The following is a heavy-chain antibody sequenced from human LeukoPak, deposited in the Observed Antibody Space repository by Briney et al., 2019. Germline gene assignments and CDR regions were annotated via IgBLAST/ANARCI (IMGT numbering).Heavy chain of an antibody. CDR2: INPNSGGT. Sequence: GASVRVSCRASGYTFTGYYMHWVRQAPGQGLEWMGWINPNSGGTSYAQMFQGRVTMTRDTSISTAYMELSRLRSDDTAVYYCARDGTYYDFWSGYWPPTGWFDPWGQGTLVTVSS. CDR3: ARDGTYYDFWSGYWPPTGWFDP. CDR1: GYTFTGYY. D-gene: IGHD3-3*01. V-gene: IGHV1-2*02. J-gene: IGHJ5*01.